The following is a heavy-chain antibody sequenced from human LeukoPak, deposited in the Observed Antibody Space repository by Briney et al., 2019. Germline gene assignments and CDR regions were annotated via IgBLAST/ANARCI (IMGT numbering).Heavy chain of an antibody. Sequence: PGGSLRLSCADSGFTFSSYAMSWVRQAPGKGLEWVSAISGSGGSTYYADSVKGRFTISRDNSKNTLYLQMNSLRAEDTAVYYCAKGSGYSSGWPQSFDYWGQGTLVTVSS. D-gene: IGHD6-19*01. J-gene: IGHJ4*02. CDR3: AKGSGYSSGWPQSFDY. V-gene: IGHV3-23*01. CDR1: GFTFSSYA. CDR2: ISGSGGST.